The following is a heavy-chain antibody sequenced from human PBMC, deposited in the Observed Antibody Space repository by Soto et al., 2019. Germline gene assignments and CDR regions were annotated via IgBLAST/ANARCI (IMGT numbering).Heavy chain of an antibody. CDR1: GYTFTSYD. CDR2: MNPNSGNT. CDR3: ARGPPKYYDILTGYYDY. J-gene: IGHJ4*02. V-gene: IGHV1-8*01. Sequence: ASVKVSCKASGYTFTSYDINWVRQATGQGLEWMGWMNPNSGNTGYAQKFQGRVTMTRNTSISTAYMELSSLRSEDTAVYSCARGPPKYYDILTGYYDYWGQGTLVTVSS. D-gene: IGHD3-9*01.